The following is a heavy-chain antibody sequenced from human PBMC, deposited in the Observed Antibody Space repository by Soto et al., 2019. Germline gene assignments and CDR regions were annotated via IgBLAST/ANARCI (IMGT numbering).Heavy chain of an antibody. Sequence: SETLSLTCTVSGGSISSGGYYWNWIRHPPGKGLEWIGYIYFSGSTYYNPSLKSRVIISLDTSKNQFSLKLSSVTAADTAVYYCARELTGYRFGPGEVYWGQGTLVTVSS. CDR2: IYFSGST. V-gene: IGHV4-30-4*01. CDR1: GGSISSGGYY. D-gene: IGHD5-18*01. CDR3: ARELTGYRFGPGEVY. J-gene: IGHJ4*02.